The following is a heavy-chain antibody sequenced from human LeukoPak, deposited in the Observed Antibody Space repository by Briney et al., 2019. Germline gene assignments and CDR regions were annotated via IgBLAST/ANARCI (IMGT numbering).Heavy chain of an antibody. J-gene: IGHJ1*01. CDR3: GTAVLGRQPSD. D-gene: IGHD6-6*01. CDR2: VDPPDGET. CDR1: GYVFTDYY. V-gene: IGHV1-69-2*01. Sequence: ASVKLSCKGSGYVFTDYYIHWVQLTPRKGLEWMGRVDPPDGETIYSDKFQSGLTITADTSIDTSFMGLRSLTSDDTRVYFCGTAVLGRQPSDWGQGRLVTVSS.